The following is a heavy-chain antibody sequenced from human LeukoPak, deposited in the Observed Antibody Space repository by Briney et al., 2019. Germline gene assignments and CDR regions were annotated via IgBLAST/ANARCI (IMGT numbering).Heavy chain of an antibody. CDR3: ATRGTTATKYLEY. CDR1: GFTFSNYV. J-gene: IGHJ4*02. D-gene: IGHD1-1*01. CDR2: IGAGDSST. V-gene: IGHV3-23*01. Sequence: GGSLRLSCAASGFTFSNYVMSWVRQGTGQGLEWVSTIGAGDSSTYYAASVKGRFTISRDNSKNTLHLQMKGLRDEDTAVYYCATRGTTATKYLEYWGQGTLVTVSS.